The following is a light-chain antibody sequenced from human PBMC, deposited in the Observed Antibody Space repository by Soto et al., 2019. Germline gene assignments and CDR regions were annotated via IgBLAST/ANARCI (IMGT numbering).Light chain of an antibody. Sequence: QSVLTQPPSVSEAPGQRVTISCTGSSSNIGAGYEAHWYQQVPGTAPKLHIYENNNRPSGVPDRFSGSKSGTSASLAITGLKAEDEAEYYCQSYDSSLSGYVFGTGTKLTVL. CDR3: QSYDSSLSGYV. J-gene: IGLJ1*01. V-gene: IGLV1-40*01. CDR2: ENN. CDR1: SSNIGAGYE.